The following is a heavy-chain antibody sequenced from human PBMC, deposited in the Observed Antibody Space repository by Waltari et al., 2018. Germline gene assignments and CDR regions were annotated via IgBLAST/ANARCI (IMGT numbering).Heavy chain of an antibody. Sequence: EVQLVESGGGLVQPGGSLRLSCEASGFTFSSYWMSWVRQAQGKGLEWVANIKQDGSEKYYVDSVKGRFTISRDNAKNSLYLQMNSLRAEDTAVYYCARVGYCTGGVCYTFDYWGQGTLVTVSS. CDR3: ARVGYCTGGVCYTFDY. CDR1: GFTFSSYW. V-gene: IGHV3-7*01. J-gene: IGHJ4*02. D-gene: IGHD2-8*02. CDR2: IKQDGSEK.